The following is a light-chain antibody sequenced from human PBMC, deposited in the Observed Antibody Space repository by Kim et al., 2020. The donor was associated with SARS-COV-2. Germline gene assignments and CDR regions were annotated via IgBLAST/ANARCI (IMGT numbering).Light chain of an antibody. J-gene: IGKJ4*01. CDR1: QSVSDS. V-gene: IGKV3-11*01. CDR2: DAS. Sequence: SPGERATLSCRASQSVSDSLAWYQHKPGQAPRLLIYDASNRATDIPVRFSGNGSRTDFSLTISSLEPEDFAVYYCQQRSTWPQLTFGGGTKVDIK. CDR3: QQRSTWPQLT.